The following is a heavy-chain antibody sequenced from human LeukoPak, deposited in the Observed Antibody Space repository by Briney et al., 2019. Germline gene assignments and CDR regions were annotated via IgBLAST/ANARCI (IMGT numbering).Heavy chain of an antibody. CDR3: ARENSPTYYYDSSGYQN. V-gene: IGHV4-31*03. D-gene: IGHD3-22*01. Sequence: SETLSLTCTVSGGSISSGGYYWSWIRQHPGKGLEWIGYIYYSGSTYYNPSLKSRVTISVDTSKNQFSLELSSVTAADTAVYYCARENSPTYYYDSSGYQNWGQGTLVTVSS. J-gene: IGHJ4*02. CDR2: IYYSGST. CDR1: GGSISSGGYY.